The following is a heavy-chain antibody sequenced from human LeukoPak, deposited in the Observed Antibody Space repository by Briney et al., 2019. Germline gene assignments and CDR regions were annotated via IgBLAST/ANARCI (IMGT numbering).Heavy chain of an antibody. Sequence: SETLSLTCAVYGGSFSGYYWSWIRQPAGKGLEWIGRIYTSGSTNYNPSLKSRVTMSVDTSKNQFSLKLSSVTAADTAVYYCARDGPLRITMVRGVIPQRSYYFDYWGQGTLVTVSS. J-gene: IGHJ4*02. CDR3: ARDGPLRITMVRGVIPQRSYYFDY. CDR2: IYTSGST. V-gene: IGHV4-4*07. CDR1: GGSFSGYY. D-gene: IGHD3-10*01.